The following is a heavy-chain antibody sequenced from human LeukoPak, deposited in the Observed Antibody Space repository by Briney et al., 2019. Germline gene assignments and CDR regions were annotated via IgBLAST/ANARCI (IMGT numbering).Heavy chain of an antibody. J-gene: IGHJ4*02. CDR2: IWYDGSNK. CDR1: GFTFSSYG. Sequence: GGSLRLSCAASGFTFSSYGMHWVRQAPGKGLEWVAVIWYDGSNKYYADSVKGRFTISRDNSKNTLYLQMNSLRAEDTAVYYCARDHGYGDYAISYYFDYWGQGTLVTVSS. D-gene: IGHD4-17*01. CDR3: ARDHGYGDYAISYYFDY. V-gene: IGHV3-33*01.